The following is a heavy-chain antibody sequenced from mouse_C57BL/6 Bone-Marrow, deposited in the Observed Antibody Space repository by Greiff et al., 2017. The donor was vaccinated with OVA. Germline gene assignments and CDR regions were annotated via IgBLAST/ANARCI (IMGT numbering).Heavy chain of an antibody. D-gene: IGHD2-1*01. Sequence: EVMLVESGGGLVQPGASLKLSCESTDYDFPSHDMPWVRQTPEQRLELVAAINSAGGSTNYPGTMKRRFSIARDNTKKTLYLQMSSLRSEDTALYYCARRGVTSYYYAMDYWGQGTSVTVSS. V-gene: IGHV5-2*01. CDR2: INSAGGST. CDR3: ARRGVTSYYYAMDY. CDR1: DYDFPSHD. J-gene: IGHJ4*01.